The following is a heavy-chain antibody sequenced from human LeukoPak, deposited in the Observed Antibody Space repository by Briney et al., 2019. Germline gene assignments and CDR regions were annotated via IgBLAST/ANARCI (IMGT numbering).Heavy chain of an antibody. Sequence: ASVKVSCKASGYTFTGYYMHWVRQAPGQGLEWMGRINPNSGGTNYAQKFQGRVTMTRDTSISTAYMELSRLRSDDTAVYYCATTGYSSGRTFDYWGRGTLVTVSS. CDR2: INPNSGGT. CDR1: GYTFTGYY. D-gene: IGHD6-19*01. CDR3: ATTGYSSGRTFDY. J-gene: IGHJ4*02. V-gene: IGHV1-2*06.